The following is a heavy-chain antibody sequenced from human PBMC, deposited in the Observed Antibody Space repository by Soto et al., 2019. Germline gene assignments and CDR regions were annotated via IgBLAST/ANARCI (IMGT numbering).Heavy chain of an antibody. CDR1: GGTFSSYA. J-gene: IGHJ6*02. CDR2: IIPIFGTA. V-gene: IGHV1-69*13. Sequence: GASVKVSCKASGGTFSSYAISWVRQAPGQGLEWMGGIIPIFGTANYAQKFQGRVTITADESTSTAYMELSSLRSEDTAVYYCARRGFLVGATPGYYYGMDVWGQGTTVTVSS. D-gene: IGHD1-26*01. CDR3: ARRGFLVGATPGYYYGMDV.